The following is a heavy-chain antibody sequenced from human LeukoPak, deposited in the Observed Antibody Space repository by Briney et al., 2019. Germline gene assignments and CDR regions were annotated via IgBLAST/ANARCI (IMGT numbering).Heavy chain of an antibody. J-gene: IGHJ4*02. D-gene: IGHD5-12*01. V-gene: IGHV3-30*03. CDR1: GFTFSSYG. CDR3: VRGGNSGYDDIGLDY. CDR2: ISYDGSNK. Sequence: PGGSLRLSCAASGFTFSSYGMHWVRQAPGKGLEWVAVISYDGSNKYYADSVKGRFTISRDNSKNTLYLQMNSLRAEDTAVYYCVRGGNSGYDDIGLDYWGQGTLVTVSS.